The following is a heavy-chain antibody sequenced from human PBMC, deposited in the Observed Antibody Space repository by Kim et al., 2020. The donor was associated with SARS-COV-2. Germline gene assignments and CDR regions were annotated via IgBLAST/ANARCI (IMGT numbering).Heavy chain of an antibody. J-gene: IGHJ6*02. D-gene: IGHD6-13*01. V-gene: IGHV3-53*01. CDR2: ISCGGNT. CDR1: GFNVSSNY. CDR3: GRIAVAGRRCIYEYNYYDYYGVDA. Sequence: GGSLRLSCAASGFNVSSNYMSWVRQAPGKGLEWVSVISCGGNTYYEASVMGRRIISYDNSKNTLHLEMNSLRAADTAVYYCGRIAVAGRRCIYEYNYYDYYGVDAWGPGTTVTVSS.